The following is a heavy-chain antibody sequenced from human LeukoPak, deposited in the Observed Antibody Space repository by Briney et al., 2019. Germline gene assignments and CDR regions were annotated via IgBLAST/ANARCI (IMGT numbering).Heavy chain of an antibody. V-gene: IGHV3-7*01. CDR2: IKQDGREK. CDR3: ARDAPPYCSGGSCYSRY. Sequence: GGSLRLSCAASRFTFGSYWMSWVRQAPGKGLEWGANIKQDGREKYYVDFGKGRFTISRDNAKNSLYLQMNRLRAEDTAVYYCARDAPPYCSGGSCYSRYWGQGALVTVSS. D-gene: IGHD2-15*01. CDR1: RFTFGSYW. J-gene: IGHJ4*02.